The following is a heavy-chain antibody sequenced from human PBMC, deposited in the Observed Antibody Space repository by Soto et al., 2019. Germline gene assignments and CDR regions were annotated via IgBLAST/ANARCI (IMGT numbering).Heavy chain of an antibody. J-gene: IGHJ1*01. V-gene: IGHV4-31*03. Sequence: QVQLQESGPGLVKPSQTLSLTCTVSGGSISSGGYYWSWIRQHPGQGLEWIGYIYYSGSTYYNPSLKSRFTISVDTSKNHFSLKLSSVTAADTAVYYCARYLVLGGYFQHWGQGTLVTVSS. CDR2: IYYSGST. CDR3: ARYLVLGGYFQH. CDR1: GGSISSGGYY. D-gene: IGHD3-16*01.